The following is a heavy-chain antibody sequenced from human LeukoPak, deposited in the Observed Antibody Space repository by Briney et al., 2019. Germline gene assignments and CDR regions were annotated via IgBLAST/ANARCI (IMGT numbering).Heavy chain of an antibody. V-gene: IGHV3-20*04. CDR1: GFTFGNYG. CDR3: AVNDYGDYGTQNHFDY. Sequence: PGGSLRLSCAASGFTFGNYGMSWVRQAPGKGLEWVSGINWNGGSTGYADSVEGRFTISRDNAKNSQYLQMNSLRVEDTALYYCAVNDYGDYGTQNHFDYWGQGTLVTVSS. CDR2: INWNGGST. D-gene: IGHD4-17*01. J-gene: IGHJ4*02.